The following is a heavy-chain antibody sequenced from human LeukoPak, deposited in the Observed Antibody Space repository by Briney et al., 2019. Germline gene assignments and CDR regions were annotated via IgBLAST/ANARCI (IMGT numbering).Heavy chain of an antibody. V-gene: IGHV3-7*01. Sequence: GGSLRLSCAASGFTFNRYSMNWVRQAPGKGLEWVASIKQDGSDKYYVDSVKGRFIISRDNAKNPLSLQMNSLRAEDTAMYYCARLLDESTIYDLWGQGTLVTVSS. D-gene: IGHD5/OR15-5a*01. CDR1: GFTFNRYS. J-gene: IGHJ5*02. CDR2: IKQDGSDK. CDR3: ARLLDESTIYDL.